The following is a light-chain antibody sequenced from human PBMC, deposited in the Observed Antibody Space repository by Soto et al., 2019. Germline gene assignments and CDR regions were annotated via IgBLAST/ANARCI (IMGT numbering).Light chain of an antibody. CDR1: SSDVGGHNS. J-gene: IGLJ3*02. V-gene: IGLV2-14*03. CDR2: DVT. CDR3: CSYTTSNTVL. Sequence: QSALTQPASVSGSPGQSITISCTGSSSDVGGHNSVCWYQQHPGKAPKLMVYDVTYRPSGVSNRFSGSKSGNTASLTISGLHAEDEANYYCCSYTTSNTVLFGGGTKLTVL.